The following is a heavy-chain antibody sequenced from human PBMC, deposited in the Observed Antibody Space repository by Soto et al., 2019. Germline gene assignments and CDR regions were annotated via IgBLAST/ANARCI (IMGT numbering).Heavy chain of an antibody. Sequence: QVQLVQSGPEVKNPGASVKVSCKAFGYTFRNYGITWVRQAPGQGLEWVGWVSAYNRNTNYAQNFQDRNTMTTDTSTNTAYMELRSLRSDDTAIYYCARERQYEPLPSWGQGTLVTVSS. CDR1: GYTFRNYG. CDR3: ARERQYEPLPS. CDR2: VSAYNRNT. V-gene: IGHV1-18*01. D-gene: IGHD3-16*01. J-gene: IGHJ5*02.